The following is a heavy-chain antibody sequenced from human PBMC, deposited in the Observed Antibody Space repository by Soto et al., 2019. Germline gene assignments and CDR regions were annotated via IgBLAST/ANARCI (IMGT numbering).Heavy chain of an antibody. CDR1: GFTFSSYG. V-gene: IGHV3-33*01. CDR2: IWYAGSNK. CDR3: ARDSVPSLLAYSWFDP. Sequence: PGGALRVTGSASGFTFSSYGMHWVRQAPGKGLEWVAVIWYAGSNKYYADSVKGRFTISRDNSKNTLYLQMNSLRAEDTAVYYCARDSVPSLLAYSWFDPWGQGTLVIVSS. J-gene: IGHJ5*02. D-gene: IGHD3-10*01.